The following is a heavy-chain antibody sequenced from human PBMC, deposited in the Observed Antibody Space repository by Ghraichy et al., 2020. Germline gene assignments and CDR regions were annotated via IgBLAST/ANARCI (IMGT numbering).Heavy chain of an antibody. D-gene: IGHD3-10*01. V-gene: IGHV3-74*01. J-gene: IGHJ4*02. CDR1: GFTFSGNW. Sequence: GGSLRLSCAASGFTFSGNWMHWVRQTAGKGLVWVSGMNSDGSNKIYADSVKGRFTISRDNAKNTLYLQMNSLRVEDPAVDFCARAASGLEFDYWGQGTLDTVSS. CDR3: ARAASGLEFDY. CDR2: MNSDGSNK.